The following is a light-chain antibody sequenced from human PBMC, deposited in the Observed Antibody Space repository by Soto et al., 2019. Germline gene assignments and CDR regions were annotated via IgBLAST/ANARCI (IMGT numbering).Light chain of an antibody. CDR2: GAS. V-gene: IGKV3-20*01. Sequence: EIVLTQSPGTLSLSPGERATLSCRASQSVSSSSLAWYQQKPGQAPRLLVYGASGRATGIPYRVSGSGSGTDFTLTISRLEPEDVAVYYCQQYPGYTFGQGTKLEIK. CDR1: QSVSSSS. CDR3: QQYPGYT. J-gene: IGKJ2*01.